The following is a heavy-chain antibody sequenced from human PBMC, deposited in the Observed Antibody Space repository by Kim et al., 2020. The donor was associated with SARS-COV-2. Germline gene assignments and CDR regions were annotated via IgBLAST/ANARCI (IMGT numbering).Heavy chain of an antibody. CDR1: GFTFDDYA. V-gene: IGHV3-9*01. Sequence: GGSLRLSCAASGFTFDDYAMHWVRQAPGKGLEWVSGISCNSGSIGYADSVKGRFTISRDNAKNSLYLQMNSLRAEDTALYYCAKDYYYDSSGYYKGNDA. CDR2: ISCNSGSI. D-gene: IGHD3-22*01. CDR3: AKDYYYDSSGYYKGNDA. J-gene: IGHJ3*01.